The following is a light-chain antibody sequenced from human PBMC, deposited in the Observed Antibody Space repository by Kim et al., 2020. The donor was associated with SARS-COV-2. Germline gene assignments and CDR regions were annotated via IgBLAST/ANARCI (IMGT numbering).Light chain of an antibody. CDR3: QQYNNWPPWT. V-gene: IGKV3-15*01. CDR1: QSVSSN. Sequence: SQGERATLPCRAGQSVSSNLAWYEQKPGQAPRLLIYGASTRATGIPARFSGGGSETEFTLTISSLQSEDFAVYYCQQYNNWPPWTFGQGTKVDIK. J-gene: IGKJ1*01. CDR2: GAS.